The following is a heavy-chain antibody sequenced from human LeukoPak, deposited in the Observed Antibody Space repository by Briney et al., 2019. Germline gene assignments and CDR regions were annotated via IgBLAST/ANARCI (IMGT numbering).Heavy chain of an antibody. Sequence: PGGSLRLSCAASGFTFSSYSMNWVRQAPGKGLEWVSSISSSSSYIYYADSVKGRFTISRDNAKNSLYLQMNSLRAEDTAVYYCARVQRFLESYDAFDIWGQGTMVTVSS. CDR2: ISSSSSYI. D-gene: IGHD3-3*01. V-gene: IGHV3-21*01. J-gene: IGHJ3*02. CDR3: ARVQRFLESYDAFDI. CDR1: GFTFSSYS.